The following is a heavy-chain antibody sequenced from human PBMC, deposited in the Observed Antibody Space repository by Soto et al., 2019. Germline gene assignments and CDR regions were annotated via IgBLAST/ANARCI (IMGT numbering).Heavy chain of an antibody. D-gene: IGHD7-27*01. J-gene: IGHJ6*02. CDR3: ARGAGAVDV. CDR2: ISTYNGYT. Sequence: QVQLVQSGAEVKKPGASVKVSCKASGYTFSTYGVTWVRQAPGQGLEWMGWISTYNGYTDCSQKLPGRVTTTKDTSTSTAYMELTCLRSDATAVYYGARGAGAVDVWGQGTTVTVSS. V-gene: IGHV1-18*01. CDR1: GYTFSTYG.